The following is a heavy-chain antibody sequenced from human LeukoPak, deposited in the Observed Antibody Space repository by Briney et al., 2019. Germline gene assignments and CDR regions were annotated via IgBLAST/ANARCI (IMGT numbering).Heavy chain of an antibody. D-gene: IGHD3-10*01. CDR1: GGTFSSYA. V-gene: IGHV1-69*05. Sequence: GASVKVSCKASGGTFSSYAISWVRQAPGQGLEWMGGIIPIFGTANYAQKFQGRVTTTTEESTSTAYMELSSLRSEDTAVYYCARSLYGSGYYYYMDVWGKGTTVTVSS. CDR2: IIPIFGTA. J-gene: IGHJ6*03. CDR3: ARSLYGSGYYYYMDV.